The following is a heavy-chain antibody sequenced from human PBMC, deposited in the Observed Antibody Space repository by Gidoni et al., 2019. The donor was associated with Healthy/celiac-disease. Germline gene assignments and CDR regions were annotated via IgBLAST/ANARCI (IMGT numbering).Heavy chain of an antibody. CDR3: ARLVGASYSTD. J-gene: IGHJ4*02. CDR1: GGSISSSSYS. CDR2: IYYSGST. Sequence: QLQLQESGPGLVKRSGTRSLTCTVAGGSISSSSYSWGWIRQPPGKGLEWIGSIYYSGSTYYHPSLKSRVTISVDTSKNQFSLKLSSVTAADTAVYYCARLVGASYSTDWGQGTLVTVSS. D-gene: IGHD1-26*01. V-gene: IGHV4-39*01.